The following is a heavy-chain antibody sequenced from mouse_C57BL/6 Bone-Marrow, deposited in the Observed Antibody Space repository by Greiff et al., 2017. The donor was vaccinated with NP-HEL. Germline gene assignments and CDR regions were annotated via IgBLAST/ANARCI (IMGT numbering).Heavy chain of an antibody. J-gene: IGHJ2*01. V-gene: IGHV5-4*01. CDR1: GFTFSSYA. CDR2: ISDGGSYT. CDR3: ARDRDFDNWNYFDY. D-gene: IGHD4-1*01. Sequence: EVHLVESGGGLVKPGGSLKLSCAASGFTFSSYAMSWVRQTPEKRLEWVATISDGGSYTYYPDNVKGRFTISRDNAKNNLYLQMSHLKSENTAMYYCARDRDFDNWNYFDYWGQGTTLTVSS.